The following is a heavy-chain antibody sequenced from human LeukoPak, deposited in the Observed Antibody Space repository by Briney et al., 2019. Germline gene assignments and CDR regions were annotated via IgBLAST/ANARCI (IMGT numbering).Heavy chain of an antibody. CDR3: ATLRVYSSSWYDRNAFDI. CDR2: FDPEDGET. Sequence: GASVKVSCKVSGYTLTELSMHWVRQAPGKGLEWMGGFDPEDGETIYAQKFQGRVTMTEDTSTDTAYMELSSLRSEDTAVYYCATLRVYSSSWYDRNAFDIWGQGTMVTVSS. D-gene: IGHD6-13*01. CDR1: GYTLTELS. J-gene: IGHJ3*02. V-gene: IGHV1-24*01.